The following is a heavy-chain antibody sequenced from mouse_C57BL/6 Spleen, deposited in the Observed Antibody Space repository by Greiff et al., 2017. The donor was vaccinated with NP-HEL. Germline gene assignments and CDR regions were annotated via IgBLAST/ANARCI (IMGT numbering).Heavy chain of an antibody. J-gene: IGHJ1*03. Sequence: VQLQQPGAELVKPGASVKLSCKASGYTFTSYWMHWVKQRPGQGLEWIGMIHPNSGSTNYNAKFKSKATLTVDKSSSTAYMQLSSLTSEDAAVYYCAISYYGSSYNFDVWGTGTTVTVSS. CDR3: AISYYGSSYNFDV. CDR2: IHPNSGST. V-gene: IGHV1-64*01. D-gene: IGHD1-1*01. CDR1: GYTFTSYW.